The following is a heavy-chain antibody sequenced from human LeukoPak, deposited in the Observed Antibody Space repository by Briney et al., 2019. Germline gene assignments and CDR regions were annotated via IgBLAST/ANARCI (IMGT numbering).Heavy chain of an antibody. CDR2: INSDGIST. CDR1: GFTFSTYW. CDR3: ARESACSGGSCYSVPNGCNFDY. J-gene: IGHJ4*02. V-gene: IGHV3-74*01. D-gene: IGHD2-15*01. Sequence: PGGSLRLSCAASGFTFSTYWMHWVRQAPGKGLVWVSRINSDGISTSYADSVKGRFTISRDNAKNTLSLQMNSLRAEDTAVYYCARESACSGGSCYSVPNGCNFDYWGEGTLVTVSS.